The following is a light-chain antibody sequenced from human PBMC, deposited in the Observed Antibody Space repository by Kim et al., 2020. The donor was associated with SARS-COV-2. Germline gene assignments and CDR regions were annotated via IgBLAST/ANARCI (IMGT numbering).Light chain of an antibody. CDR1: RSVSSSY. CDR3: QQYGSSPLYT. CDR2: GAC. J-gene: IGKJ2*01. Sequence: SPGELTSLASSASRSVSSSYLAWHQQKPGQAPRLLVYGACSRATGIPDRFSGSGSGTDFTLTISRLEPEDFAVYYCQQYGSSPLYTFGQGTKLEI. V-gene: IGKV3-20*01.